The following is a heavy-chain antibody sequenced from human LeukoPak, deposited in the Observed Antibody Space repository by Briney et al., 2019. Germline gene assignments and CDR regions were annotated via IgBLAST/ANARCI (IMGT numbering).Heavy chain of an antibody. V-gene: IGHV4-59*01. CDR3: ARGVRGVKSIYYFDY. CDR1: GGSISSYY. Sequence: SETLSLTCTVSGGSISSYYWSWIRQPPGKGLEWMGYIYYSGSTNYNPSLKSRVTISVDTSKNQFSLKLSSVTAADTAVYYCARGVRGVKSIYYFDYWGQGTLVTVSS. CDR2: IYYSGST. D-gene: IGHD3-10*01. J-gene: IGHJ4*02.